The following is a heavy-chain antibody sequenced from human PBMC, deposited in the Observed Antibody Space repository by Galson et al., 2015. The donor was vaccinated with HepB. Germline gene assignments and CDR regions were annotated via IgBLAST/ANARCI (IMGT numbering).Heavy chain of an antibody. CDR1: GGTFSSYT. D-gene: IGHD5-18*01. V-gene: IGHV1-69*04. J-gene: IGHJ4*02. CDR2: IIPILGIA. Sequence: SVKVSCKASGGTFSSYTISWVRQAPGQGLEWMGRIIPILGIANYAQKFQGRVTITADKSTSTAYMELSSLRSEDTAVYYCARDTARGDFDYWGQGTLVTVSS. CDR3: ARDTARGDFDY.